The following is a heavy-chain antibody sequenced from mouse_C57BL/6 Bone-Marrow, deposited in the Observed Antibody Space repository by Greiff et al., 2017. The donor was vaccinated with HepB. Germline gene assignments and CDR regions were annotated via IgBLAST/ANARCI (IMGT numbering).Heavy chain of an antibody. D-gene: IGHD2-4*01. J-gene: IGHJ2*01. Sequence: QVQLQQSGPELVKPGASVKISCKASGYAFSSSWMNWVKQRPGKGLEWIGRIYPGDGDTNYNGKFKGEATLTADKSSSTAYMQLSSLTSEDSAVYFCARGYYESFWGQGTTLTVSS. CDR1: GYAFSSSW. CDR3: ARGYYESF. V-gene: IGHV1-82*01. CDR2: IYPGDGDT.